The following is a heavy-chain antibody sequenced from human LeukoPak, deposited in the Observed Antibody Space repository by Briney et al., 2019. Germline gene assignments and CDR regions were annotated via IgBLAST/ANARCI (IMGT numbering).Heavy chain of an antibody. V-gene: IGHV3-11*03. CDR3: AAGTAADF. Sequence: GGSLRLSCVVSGILFSDYYMNWIRLAPGKGLEWISYISASSSYTDYADSVKGRFTISRDNAKNTLYLQMNSLGVEDTAVYYCAAGTAADFWGQGTLVSVSS. D-gene: IGHD6-13*01. CDR1: GILFSDYY. J-gene: IGHJ4*02. CDR2: ISASSSYT.